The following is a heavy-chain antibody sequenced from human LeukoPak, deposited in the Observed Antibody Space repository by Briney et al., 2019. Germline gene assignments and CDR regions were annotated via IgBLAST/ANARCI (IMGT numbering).Heavy chain of an antibody. CDR1: GYTFTGYY. V-gene: IGHV1-2*02. J-gene: IGHJ3*02. CDR3: ARDLTVTTGAFRAFDI. D-gene: IGHD4-17*01. CDR2: INPNSGGT. Sequence: ASVKVSCKASGYTFTGYYMHWVRQAPGQGLEWMGWINPNSGGTNYAQKFQGRVTMTRDTSISTAYMELSRLRSDDTAVYYCARDLTVTTGAFRAFDIWGQGTMVTVSS.